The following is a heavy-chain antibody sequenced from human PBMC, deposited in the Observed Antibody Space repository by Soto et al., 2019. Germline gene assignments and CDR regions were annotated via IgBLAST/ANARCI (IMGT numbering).Heavy chain of an antibody. CDR2: IYYSGST. Sequence: SETISLPCTVFGGSIRSSSYYRGWISQPPGKGLEWIGSIYYSGSTYYNPSLKSRVTISVDTSKNQFSLKLSSVTAADTAVYYCASHTPAISISEHWGQGTLVTVSS. D-gene: IGHD2-15*01. V-gene: IGHV4-39*01. CDR3: ASHTPAISISEH. J-gene: IGHJ4*02. CDR1: GGSIRSSSYY.